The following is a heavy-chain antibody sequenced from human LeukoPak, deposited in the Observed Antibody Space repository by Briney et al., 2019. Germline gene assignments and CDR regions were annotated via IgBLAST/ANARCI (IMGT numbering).Heavy chain of an antibody. V-gene: IGHV1-2*02. J-gene: IGHJ6*02. CDR3: ARDPREVYYGMDV. Sequence: ASVKVSCKASGYSFTGYYMHWVRQAPGQGLEWMGWINPNSGGTNYAQKFQGRVTMTRDTSISTAYMELSRLRSDDTAVYYCARDPREVYYGMDVWGQGTTVTVSS. CDR2: INPNSGGT. CDR1: GYSFTGYY.